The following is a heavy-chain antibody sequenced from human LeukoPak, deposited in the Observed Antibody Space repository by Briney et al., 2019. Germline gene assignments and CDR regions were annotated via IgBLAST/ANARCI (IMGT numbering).Heavy chain of an antibody. Sequence: GGSLRLSCAASGFTFSSYDMHWVRQAPGKGLVWVSLINADGSTATYADSVKGRFTISRDNARNTLSLQMNSLTIEDTAVYYCVVVVEPPDSDGFDVWGQGTMITVSS. D-gene: IGHD1-14*01. J-gene: IGHJ3*01. CDR2: INADGSTA. V-gene: IGHV3-74*01. CDR1: GFTFSSYD. CDR3: VVVVEPPDSDGFDV.